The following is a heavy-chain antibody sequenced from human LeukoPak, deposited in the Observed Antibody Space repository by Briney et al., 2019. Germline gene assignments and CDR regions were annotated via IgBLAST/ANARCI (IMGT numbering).Heavy chain of an antibody. V-gene: IGHV3-30-3*01. CDR2: ISYDGSNK. Sequence: GGSLRLSCAASGFTFSSYAMSWVRQAPGKGLEWVAVISYDGSNKYYADSVKGRFTISRDNSKNTLYLQMNSLRAEDTAVYYCARAWPVEMATIDFDYWGQGTLVTVSS. CDR1: GFTFSSYA. D-gene: IGHD5-24*01. CDR3: ARAWPVEMATIDFDY. J-gene: IGHJ4*02.